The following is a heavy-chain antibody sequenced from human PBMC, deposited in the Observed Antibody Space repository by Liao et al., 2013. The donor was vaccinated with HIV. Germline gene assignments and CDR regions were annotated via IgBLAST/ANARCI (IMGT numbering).Heavy chain of an antibody. Sequence: QVQLQQWGAGLLKPSETLSLTCAVYGGSFSGYYWSWIRQPPGKGLEWIGEINHSGSTNYNPSLKSRVTISVDTSKNQFSLKLSSVTAADTAVYYCARRRTYYSLDYWGQGTLVTVSS. CDR3: ARRRTYYSLDY. CDR2: INHSGST. V-gene: IGHV4-34*01. CDR1: GGSFSGYY. D-gene: IGHD3-10*01. J-gene: IGHJ4*02.